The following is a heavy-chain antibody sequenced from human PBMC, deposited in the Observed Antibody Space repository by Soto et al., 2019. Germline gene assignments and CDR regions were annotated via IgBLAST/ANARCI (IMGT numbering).Heavy chain of an antibody. Sequence: QEQLVESGGGVVQAGRSLRLSCAASGFTFNFFGMHWVRQAPGKGLEWVAVISYDGREKYYADSVKGRFTMSRDNSKNMVYLEMSSLRPEDTSVYYCAKERRYSFEAFEIWGHGTMVTVSS. D-gene: IGHD5-12*01. J-gene: IGHJ3*02. CDR2: ISYDGREK. CDR3: AKERRYSFEAFEI. V-gene: IGHV3-30*18. CDR1: GFTFNFFG.